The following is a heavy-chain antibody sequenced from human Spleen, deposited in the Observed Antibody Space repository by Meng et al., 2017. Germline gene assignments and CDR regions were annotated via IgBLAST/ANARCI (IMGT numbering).Heavy chain of an antibody. J-gene: IGHJ6*02. D-gene: IGHD4-23*01. Sequence: SETLSLTCAVYGGSFSGYYWSWIRQPPGKGLEWIGEINHSGSTNYNPSLESRVTISVDTSKNQFSLKLSSVAAADTAVYYCAGNQLTPYYYYYDMDVWGQGTTVTVSS. CDR3: AGNQLTPYYYYYDMDV. CDR2: INHSGST. CDR1: GGSFSGYY. V-gene: IGHV4-34*01.